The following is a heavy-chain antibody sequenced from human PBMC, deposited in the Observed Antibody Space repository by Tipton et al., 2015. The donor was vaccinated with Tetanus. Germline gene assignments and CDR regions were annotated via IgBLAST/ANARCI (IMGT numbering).Heavy chain of an antibody. CDR1: GYTFTSYD. Sequence: QLVQSGAEVKKPGASVKVSCKASGYTFTSYDINWVRQATGQGLEWMGWMNTNSGNTGYAQKFQGRVTMTRNTSISTAYMELSSLRSEDTAVYYCARVKTYYYDSSGYYFYDYWGQGTLVTVSS. D-gene: IGHD3-22*01. V-gene: IGHV1-8*01. CDR3: ARVKTYYYDSSGYYFYDY. J-gene: IGHJ4*02. CDR2: MNTNSGNT.